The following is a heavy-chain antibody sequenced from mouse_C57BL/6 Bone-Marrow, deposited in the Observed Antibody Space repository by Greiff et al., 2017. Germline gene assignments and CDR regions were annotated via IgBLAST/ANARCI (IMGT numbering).Heavy chain of an antibody. CDR1: GYTFTDYN. J-gene: IGHJ3*01. Sequence: EVMLVESGPELVKPGASVKIPCKASGYTFTDYNMDWVKQSHGKSLEWIGDINPNNGGTIYNQKFKGKATLTVDKSSSTAYMELRSLTSEDTAVYYCARDYDYGAWFAYWGQGTLVTVSA. CDR2: INPNNGGT. D-gene: IGHD2-4*01. V-gene: IGHV1-18*01. CDR3: ARDYDYGAWFAY.